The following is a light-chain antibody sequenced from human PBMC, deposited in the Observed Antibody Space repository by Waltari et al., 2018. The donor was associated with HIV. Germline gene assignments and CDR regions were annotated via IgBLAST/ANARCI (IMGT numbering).Light chain of an antibody. CDR3: QQSYSTPIAT. V-gene: IGKV1-39*01. CDR2: AAS. Sequence: DIQMTQSPSSLSASVGDRVTITCRASQSISNYLNWYQQKPGKAPKLLIYAASSLQSGVPSRFSGNGSGTDFTLTISSLQPEDFATYYCQQSYSTPIATFGQGTKLEIK. J-gene: IGKJ2*01. CDR1: QSISNY.